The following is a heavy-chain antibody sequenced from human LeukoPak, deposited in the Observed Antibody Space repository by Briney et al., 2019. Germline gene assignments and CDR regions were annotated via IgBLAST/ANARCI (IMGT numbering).Heavy chain of an antibody. J-gene: IGHJ5*02. Sequence: GASVKVSCKASGYTFTNYYMHWVRQAPGQGLEWMGIINPSGRSTSYAQKFQGRVTMTRDTSTSTDYIELSSLRSGDTATYYCARDNSVNSKAWWFDPWGQGTLVIVSS. V-gene: IGHV1-46*01. CDR1: GYTFTNYY. CDR2: INPSGRST. D-gene: IGHD2/OR15-2a*01. CDR3: ARDNSVNSKAWWFDP.